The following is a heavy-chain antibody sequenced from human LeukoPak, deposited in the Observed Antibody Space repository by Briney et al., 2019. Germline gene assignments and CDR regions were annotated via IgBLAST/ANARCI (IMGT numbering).Heavy chain of an antibody. V-gene: IGHV3-15*07. CDR2: IKSQTDGGTT. D-gene: IGHD3-22*01. CDR3: TTSNYFYDSNAWY. J-gene: IGHJ4*02. CDR1: GFTFNNAW. Sequence: GGSLRLSCAASGFTFNNAWMNWVCQAPGKGLEWVGRIKSQTDGGTTGYAAPVEGRFTISRDDSKSTLYLQMNSLNTEDTAVYYCTTSNYFYDSNAWYWGQGALVTVSS.